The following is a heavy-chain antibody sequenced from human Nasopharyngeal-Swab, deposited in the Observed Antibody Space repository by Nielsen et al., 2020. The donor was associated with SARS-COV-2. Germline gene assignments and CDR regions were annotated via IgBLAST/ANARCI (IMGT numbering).Heavy chain of an antibody. V-gene: IGHV3-21*01. CDR3: ASPDPDY. D-gene: IGHD1-14*01. Sequence: GVLKISCAASGFTFSSYSMNWVRQAPGKGLEWVSSISSSSSYIYYADSVKGRFTISRDNAKNSLYLQMNSLRAEDTAVYYCASPDPDYWGQGTLVTVSS. CDR2: ISSSSSYI. CDR1: GFTFSSYS. J-gene: IGHJ4*02.